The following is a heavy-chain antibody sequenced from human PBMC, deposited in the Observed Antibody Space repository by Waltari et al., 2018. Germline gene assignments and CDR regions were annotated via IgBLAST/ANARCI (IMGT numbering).Heavy chain of an antibody. Sequence: EMQLVESGGGRVKPGGSVRLSCIASEFSFSLTTIHWVRQAPGNVLEWFANIRTSGDYMIYADSVRGRFTISRDNAKNLLYLETNSLRAEDSAVYYCARDRHVGSDYYGMDLWGQGAAVTVSS. J-gene: IGHJ6*02. CDR3: ARDRHVGSDYYGMDL. CDR2: IRTSGDYM. CDR1: EFSFSLTT. V-gene: IGHV3-21*06. D-gene: IGHD1-26*01.